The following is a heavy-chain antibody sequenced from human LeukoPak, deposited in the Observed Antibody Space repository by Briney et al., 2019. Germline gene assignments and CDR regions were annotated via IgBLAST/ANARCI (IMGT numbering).Heavy chain of an antibody. Sequence: GGSLRLSCAASGFTFSSYEMNWVRQAPGKGLEWISYISASGTITHYADSVKGRFTISRDNSKNTLYLQMNSLRAEDTAVYYCAKPLKGGAYYYYMDVWGKGTTVTISS. CDR1: GFTFSSYE. CDR3: AKPLKGGAYYYYMDV. V-gene: IGHV3-23*01. J-gene: IGHJ6*03. CDR2: ISASGTIT. D-gene: IGHD1-26*01.